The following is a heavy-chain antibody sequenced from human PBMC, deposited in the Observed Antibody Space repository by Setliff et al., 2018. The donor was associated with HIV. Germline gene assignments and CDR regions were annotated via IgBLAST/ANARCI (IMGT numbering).Heavy chain of an antibody. CDR1: GGSISSRSYY. Sequence: SETLSLTCTVPGGSISSRSYYWSWLRRPAGKGLEWIGSIYYSGSTYYNPSLQSRLTISVDTSRNQFSLKLNSVTAADTAVYYCARGEQLVDNWFDPWGQGTLVTVSS. CDR2: IYYSGST. J-gene: IGHJ5*02. D-gene: IGHD6-13*01. V-gene: IGHV4-39*07. CDR3: ARGEQLVDNWFDP.